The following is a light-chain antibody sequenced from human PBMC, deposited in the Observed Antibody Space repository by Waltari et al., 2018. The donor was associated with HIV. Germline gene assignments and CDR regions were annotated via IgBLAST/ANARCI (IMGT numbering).Light chain of an antibody. CDR3: QTWGTGGV. V-gene: IGLV4-69*01. Sequence: QVVLPQSPSASAPLGTSVNLTCTLTSGHSSYAIAWPHQEPDKGPRYLMKLNSDGSHSKGDGIPDRFAGSSSGSKRYLSISSLQSEDEADYYCQTWGTGGVFGGGTKLTVL. CDR1: SGHSSYA. J-gene: IGLJ3*02. CDR2: LNSDGSH.